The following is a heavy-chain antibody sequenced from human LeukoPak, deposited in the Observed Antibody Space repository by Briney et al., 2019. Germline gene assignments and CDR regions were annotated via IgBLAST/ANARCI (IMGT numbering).Heavy chain of an antibody. D-gene: IGHD5-18*01. Sequence: GGSLRLSCAASGFTFSSYWMNWVRQAPGKGLEWVANIKQDGSEKYYVDSVKGRFSISRDNAKNSLYLQMNSLRAEDTAVYYCTRDSVGDSYADYWGQGTLVTVSS. CDR1: GFTFSSYW. CDR3: TRDSVGDSYADY. CDR2: IKQDGSEK. J-gene: IGHJ4*02. V-gene: IGHV3-7*03.